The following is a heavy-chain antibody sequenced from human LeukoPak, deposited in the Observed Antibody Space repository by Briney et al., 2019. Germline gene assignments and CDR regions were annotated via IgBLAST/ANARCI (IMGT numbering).Heavy chain of an antibody. CDR2: IDYRGTA. CDR1: GASISSSDGYF. D-gene: IGHD4-23*01. Sequence: PSETLSLTCTVSGASISSSDGYFWAWIRQPPGKGPDWIGIIDYRGTAFYNPSLESRVTISVETSNNFFSLKVRSVSAADTAQYYCARQAGAGTRWDYFDYWGQGIQVTVSS. J-gene: IGHJ4*02. V-gene: IGHV4-39*01. CDR3: ARQAGAGTRWDYFDY.